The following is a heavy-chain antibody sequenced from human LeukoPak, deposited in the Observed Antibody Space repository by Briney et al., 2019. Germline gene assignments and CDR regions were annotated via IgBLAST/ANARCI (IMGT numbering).Heavy chain of an antibody. Sequence: PSQTLSLTCTVSGGSISSGGYYWSWIRQPPGKGLEWIGYIYYSGSTNYNPSLKSRVTISVDTSKNQFSLKLSSVTAADTAVYYCARGDGFIAAAVQWFDPWGQGTLVTVSS. D-gene: IGHD6-13*01. J-gene: IGHJ5*02. CDR3: ARGDGFIAAAVQWFDP. CDR1: GGSISSGGYY. V-gene: IGHV4-61*08. CDR2: IYYSGST.